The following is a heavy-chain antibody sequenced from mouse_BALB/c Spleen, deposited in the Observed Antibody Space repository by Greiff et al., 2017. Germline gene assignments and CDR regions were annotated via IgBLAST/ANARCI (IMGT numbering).Heavy chain of an antibody. J-gene: IGHJ4*01. CDR3: ARASYYYGSSYDAMDY. Sequence: EVKVEESGGGLVQPGGSLKLSCAASGFTFSSYGMSWVRQTPDKRLELVATINSNGGSTYYPDSVKGRFTISRDNAKNTLYLQMSSLKSEDTAMYYCARASYYYGSSYDAMDYWGQGTSVTVSS. CDR1: GFTFSSYG. D-gene: IGHD1-1*01. CDR2: INSNGGST. V-gene: IGHV5-6-3*01.